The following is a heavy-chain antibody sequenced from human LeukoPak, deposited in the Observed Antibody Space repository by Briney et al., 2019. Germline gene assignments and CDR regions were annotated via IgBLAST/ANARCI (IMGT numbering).Heavy chain of an antibody. D-gene: IGHD2-2*02. J-gene: IGHJ3*02. V-gene: IGHV4-38-2*01. CDR3: ALNPGGGYCSSTSCYISAFDI. CDR2: IYHSGST. CDR1: GYSISSGYY. Sequence: SETLSLTCAVSGYSISSGYYWGWIRQPPGKGLGWIGSIYHSGSTYYNPSLKSRVTISVDTSKNQFSLKLSSVTAADTAVYYCALNPGGGYCSSTSCYISAFDIWGQGTMVTVSS.